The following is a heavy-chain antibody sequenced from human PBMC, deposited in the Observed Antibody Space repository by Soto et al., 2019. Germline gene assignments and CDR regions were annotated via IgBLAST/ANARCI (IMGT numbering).Heavy chain of an antibody. J-gene: IGHJ4*02. CDR1: GGSISSYY. CDR2: IYYSGST. V-gene: IGHV4-59*01. D-gene: IGHD3-22*01. Sequence: SETLSLTCTVSGGSISSYYWSWIRQPPGKGLEWIGYIYYSGSTNYNPSLKSRVTISVDTSKNQFSLKLSSVTAADTAVYDCARAGYYDSSGYSLWGQGTRVTVSS. CDR3: ARAGYYDSSGYSL.